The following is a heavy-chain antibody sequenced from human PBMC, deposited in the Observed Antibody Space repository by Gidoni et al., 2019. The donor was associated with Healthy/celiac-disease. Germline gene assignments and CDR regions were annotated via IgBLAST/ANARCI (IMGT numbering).Heavy chain of an antibody. CDR2: IYYSGST. CDR3: ARSVVVHLPRGPDAFDI. D-gene: IGHD2-21*01. Sequence: QVQLQESGPGLVKPSQTLSLTCTVSGVSISSGGYYWSWIRQHPGKGLEWIGYIYYSGSTYYNPSLKSRVTISVDTFKNQFSLKLSSVTAADTAVYYCARSVVVHLPRGPDAFDIWGQGTMVTVSS. J-gene: IGHJ3*02. V-gene: IGHV4-31*03. CDR1: GVSISSGGYY.